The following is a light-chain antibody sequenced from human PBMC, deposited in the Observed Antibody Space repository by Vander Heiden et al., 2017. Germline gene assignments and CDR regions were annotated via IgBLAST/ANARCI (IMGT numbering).Light chain of an antibody. Sequence: AIQMTQSPSSLSASVGDRVTITCRASQGIKNYLGWDQQKPGKAPNLLIYAASSLQSGVPSRFSGSGSGTDFTLIISSLQPEDFATYYCLQDYSYPRTFGQGTKVDIK. CDR1: QGIKNY. V-gene: IGKV1-6*01. J-gene: IGKJ1*01. CDR2: AAS. CDR3: LQDYSYPRT.